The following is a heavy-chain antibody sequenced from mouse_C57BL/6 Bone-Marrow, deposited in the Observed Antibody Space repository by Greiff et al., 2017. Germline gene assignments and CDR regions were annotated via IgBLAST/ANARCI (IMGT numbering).Heavy chain of an antibody. CDR1: GYTFTDYY. CDR2: INPNNGGT. J-gene: IGHJ4*01. CDR3: AGKGPDYSTPYYAKDY. Sequence: VQLQQSGPELVKPGASVKISCTASGYTFTDYYMNWVKQSHGKSLEWIGDINPNNGGTSYNQKFKGKATLTVDKSSNTAYMELRSLTSEESAVYYCAGKGPDYSTPYYAKDYWGQGTSVTVAS. D-gene: IGHD2-5*01. V-gene: IGHV1-26*01.